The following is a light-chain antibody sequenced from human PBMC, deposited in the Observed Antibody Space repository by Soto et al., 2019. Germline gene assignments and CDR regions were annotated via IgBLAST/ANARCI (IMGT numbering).Light chain of an antibody. V-gene: IGKV1-39*01. CDR2: AAS. J-gene: IGKJ4*01. CDR3: QQSYTTPLT. Sequence: DIQMTQSPSSLSASVGDRVTITCRASQSISSYLNWYQQKPGKAPNLLIYAASTLQSGVPSRFSGSGSGTDFTLTIRSLQPEDFATYYCQQSYTTPLTFGGGNTVAIK. CDR1: QSISSY.